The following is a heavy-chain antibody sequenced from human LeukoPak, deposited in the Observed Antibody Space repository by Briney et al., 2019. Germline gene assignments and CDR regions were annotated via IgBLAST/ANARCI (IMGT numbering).Heavy chain of an antibody. CDR1: GFTFTDYA. CDR3: AKATLRTCSGARCYYFDN. CDR2: FSGGVDTT. J-gene: IGHJ4*02. V-gene: IGHV3-23*01. Sequence: GGSLTLSCAASGFTFTDYAMSWVRQTPGKGLEWVATFSGGVDTTYYANSGRGRLTICKDNSKNTLDLQMNSLRAEDTAVYYCAKATLRTCSGARCYYFDNWGQGAMVTVSS. D-gene: IGHD2-15*01.